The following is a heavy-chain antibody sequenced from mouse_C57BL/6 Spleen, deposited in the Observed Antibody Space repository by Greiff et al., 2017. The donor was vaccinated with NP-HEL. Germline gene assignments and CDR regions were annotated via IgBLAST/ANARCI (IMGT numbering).Heavy chain of an antibody. Sequence: QVQLKQSGPELVKPGASVKISCKASGYSFTSYYIHWVKQRPGQGLEWIGWIYPGSGNTKYNEKFKGKATLTADTSSSTAYMQLSSLTSEDSAVYYCARGGYNGYDEDAMDDWGQGTSVTVSS. D-gene: IGHD2-2*01. CDR1: GYSFTSYY. CDR3: ARGGYNGYDEDAMDD. CDR2: IYPGSGNT. J-gene: IGHJ4*01. V-gene: IGHV1-66*01.